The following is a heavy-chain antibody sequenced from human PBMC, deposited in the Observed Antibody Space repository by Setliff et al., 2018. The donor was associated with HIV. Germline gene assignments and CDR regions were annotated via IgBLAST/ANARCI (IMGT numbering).Heavy chain of an antibody. J-gene: IGHJ6*03. CDR3: ARGRRDCSSGSCYGPYYMDV. CDR2: INTDERYT. Sequence: TGGSLRLSCAASGFTFSNSWMHWVRQAPGKGLVWVSRINTDERYTLYADSVKGRFTISRDNAKSTLYLQMNSLRAEDTATYYCARGRRDCSSGSCYGPYYMDVWGKGTTVTVSS. D-gene: IGHD2-15*01. CDR1: GFTFSNSW. V-gene: IGHV3-74*01.